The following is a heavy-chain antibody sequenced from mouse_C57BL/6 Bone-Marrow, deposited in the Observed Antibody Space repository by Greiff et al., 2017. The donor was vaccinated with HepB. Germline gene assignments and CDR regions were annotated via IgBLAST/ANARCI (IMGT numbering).Heavy chain of an antibody. CDR2: GQGLEWIG. D-gene: IGHD1-1*02. V-gene: IGHV1-87*01. J-gene: IGHJ1*03. CDR1: YTFSRRVH. CDR3: SEDSAVYYCTREGGSYGYWYFDV. Sequence: QVQLQQSGPELARPWASVKISCQAFYTFSRRVHFAIRDTNYWMQWVKQRPGQGLEWIGAIYPGNGDTSYNQKFKGKAILTADKSSSTAYMELRSLTSEDSAVYYCTREGGSYGYWYFDVWGTGTTVTVSS.